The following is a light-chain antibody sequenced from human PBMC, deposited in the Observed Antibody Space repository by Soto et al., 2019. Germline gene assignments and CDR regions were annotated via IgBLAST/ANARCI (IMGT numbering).Light chain of an antibody. Sequence: QSVLTQPASVSGSPGQSIAISCTGTSSDVGGYNYVSWYQQHPGKAHKLMIYDVSNRPSGVSNRFSGSKSGNTASLTISGLQAEDEADYYCCSYTTSSTYVFGTGTKATVL. CDR3: CSYTTSSTYV. V-gene: IGLV2-14*03. CDR2: DVS. CDR1: SSDVGGYNY. J-gene: IGLJ1*01.